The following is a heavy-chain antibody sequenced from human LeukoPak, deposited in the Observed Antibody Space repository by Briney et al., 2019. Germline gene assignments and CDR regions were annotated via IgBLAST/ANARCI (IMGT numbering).Heavy chain of an antibody. Sequence: GRSLRLSCAASGFTFSSYAMSWVRQAPGKGLEWVSAISGSGGSTYYADSVKGRFTISRDNSKNTLYLQMNSLRAEDTAVYYCAKDLGGTYYDFWSGYRNWFDPWGQGTLVTVSS. V-gene: IGHV3-23*01. CDR1: GFTFSSYA. J-gene: IGHJ5*02. D-gene: IGHD3-3*01. CDR3: AKDLGGTYYDFWSGYRNWFDP. CDR2: ISGSGGST.